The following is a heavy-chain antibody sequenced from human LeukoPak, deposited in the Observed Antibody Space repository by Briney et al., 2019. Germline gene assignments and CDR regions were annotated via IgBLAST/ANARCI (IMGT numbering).Heavy chain of an antibody. V-gene: IGHV4-39*02. J-gene: IGHJ5*02. CDR3: AREGGWDVVVPAAMGWFDP. CDR1: GGSISSSSYY. Sequence: SETLSLTCTVSGGSISSSSYYWGWIRQTPGKGLEWIGSIYYSGSTYYNPSLKSRVTISVDTSKNQFSLKLSSVTAADTAVYYCAREGGWDVVVPAAMGWFDPWGQGTLVTVSS. CDR2: IYYSGST. D-gene: IGHD2-2*01.